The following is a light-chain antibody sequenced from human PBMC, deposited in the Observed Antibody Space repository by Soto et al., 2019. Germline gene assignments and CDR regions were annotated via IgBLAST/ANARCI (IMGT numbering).Light chain of an antibody. CDR2: GAS. CDR3: PDT. J-gene: IGKJ4*01. Sequence: EIVLTQSPVTLSLSPGEISTLSCRASQSVSSSYLAWYQQKPGQAPRLLLYGASSRATGIPDRFSGSGSGIDFTLTSSGLEHEDFAVYYCPDTFGGGTKVEIK. CDR1: QSVSSSY. V-gene: IGKV3-20*01.